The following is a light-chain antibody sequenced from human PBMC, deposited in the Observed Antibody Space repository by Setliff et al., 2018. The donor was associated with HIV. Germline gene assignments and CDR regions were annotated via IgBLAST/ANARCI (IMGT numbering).Light chain of an antibody. CDR1: NSDIGTYDL. Sequence: QSVLAQPASVSGSPGQAITISCTGNNSDIGTYDLVSWYQQHPGRAPKLTIFEVKRRPSGVSNRFSGSKSGSTASLTISGLQAEDEATYFCSSYTGSDTFDVFGTGTKVTVL. V-gene: IGLV2-23*02. CDR2: EVK. J-gene: IGLJ1*01. CDR3: SSYTGSDTFDV.